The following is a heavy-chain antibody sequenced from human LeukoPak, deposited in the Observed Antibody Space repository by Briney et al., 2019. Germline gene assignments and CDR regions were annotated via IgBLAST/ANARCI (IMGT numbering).Heavy chain of an antibody. CDR2: INPNSGGT. Sequence: ASVKVSCKASGHTFTSYYMHWVRQAPGQGLEWMGWINPNSGGTNYAQKFQGRVTMTRDTSISTAYMELSRLRSDDTAVYYCARGRSGYSPFDYWGQGTLVTVSS. V-gene: IGHV1-2*02. D-gene: IGHD3-3*01. J-gene: IGHJ4*02. CDR3: ARGRSGYSPFDY. CDR1: GHTFTSYY.